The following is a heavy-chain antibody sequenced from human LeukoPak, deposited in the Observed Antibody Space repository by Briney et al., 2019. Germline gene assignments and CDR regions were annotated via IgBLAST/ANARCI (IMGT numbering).Heavy chain of an antibody. J-gene: IGHJ4*02. CDR3: ARLTYYYDSSGYYRHIDY. V-gene: IGHV4-39*01. CDR2: IYYSGST. D-gene: IGHD3-22*01. CDR1: GGSISSSSYY. Sequence: PSETLSLTCTVSGGSISSSSYYWGWIRQPPGKGLEWIVSIYYSGSTYYNPSLKSRVTISVDTSKNQFSLKLSSVTAADTAVYYCARLTYYYDSSGYYRHIDYWGQGTLVTVSS.